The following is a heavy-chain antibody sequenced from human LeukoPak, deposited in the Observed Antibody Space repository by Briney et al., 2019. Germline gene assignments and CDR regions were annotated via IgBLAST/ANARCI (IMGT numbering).Heavy chain of an antibody. J-gene: IGHJ4*02. V-gene: IGHV3-23*01. D-gene: IGHD3-10*01. Sequence: GSLRLSCAASGLTFSSYAMSWVRQAPGKGLECVSLISGGGATTYYADSVKGRFTISRDNSKNTLYLQMNSLRAEDTAVYYCAKDQVVTMVRGPTGYWGQGTLVTVSS. CDR3: AKDQVVTMVRGPTGY. CDR2: ISGGGATT. CDR1: GLTFSSYA.